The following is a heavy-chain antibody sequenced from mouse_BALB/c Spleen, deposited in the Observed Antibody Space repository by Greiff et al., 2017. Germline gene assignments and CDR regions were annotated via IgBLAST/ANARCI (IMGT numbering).Heavy chain of an antibody. J-gene: IGHJ4*01. D-gene: IGHD2-3*01. CDR1: GFNIKDTY. CDR2: IDPANGNT. Sequence: VQLQQSGAELVKPGASVKLSCTASGFNIKDTYMHWVKQRPEQGLEWIGRIDPANGNTNYAPKFQGKATITADTSSNTASLQLSSLTSEDTAVYYCARYDGYDALDYWGQGTSVTGSS. V-gene: IGHV14-3*02. CDR3: ARYDGYDALDY.